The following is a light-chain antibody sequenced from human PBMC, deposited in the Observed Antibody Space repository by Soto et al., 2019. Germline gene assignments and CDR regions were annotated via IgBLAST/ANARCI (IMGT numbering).Light chain of an antibody. CDR3: QQYGSSPS. CDR1: QSVSSSS. J-gene: IGKJ4*01. Sequence: EIVLTQSPGTLSLSPGERATLSCRASQSVSSSSLAWYQQKPGQAPRLLIYGASTRSTGITDRFSGSESGTDFTLIISGLEPEDFAVYYCQQYGSSPSFGGGTKVEIK. V-gene: IGKV3-20*01. CDR2: GAS.